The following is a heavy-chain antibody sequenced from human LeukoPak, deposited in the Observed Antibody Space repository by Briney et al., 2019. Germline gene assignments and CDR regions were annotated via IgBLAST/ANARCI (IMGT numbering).Heavy chain of an antibody. CDR3: AGGDYHGSESYANY. D-gene: IGHD3-10*01. CDR1: GGSFSGQY. CDR2: INQSGSI. Sequence: SETLSLSCAVYGGSFSGQYWGWIRQPPGKGLEWIGEINQSGSISYNASLKSRVTISLDTSKNQFSLNLRSVTAADTAVYYCAGGDYHGSESYANYWGQGTLVTVSS. J-gene: IGHJ4*02. V-gene: IGHV4-34*01.